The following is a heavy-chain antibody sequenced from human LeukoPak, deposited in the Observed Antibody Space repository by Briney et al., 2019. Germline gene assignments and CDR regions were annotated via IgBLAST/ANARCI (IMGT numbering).Heavy chain of an antibody. CDR1: VFTFTRYE. J-gene: IGHJ4*02. CDR3: ARMRPELDY. V-gene: IGHV3-48*03. CDR2: ISSSGNTI. D-gene: IGHD6-6*01. Sequence: GRSLRLSCAASVFTFTRYEINWVRQAPVKGLEWISYISSSGNTIYYVDSVKGRFTISRDNAKNSLYLQRNSLRAEDTAVYYCARMRPELDYWGRGTLVAVSS.